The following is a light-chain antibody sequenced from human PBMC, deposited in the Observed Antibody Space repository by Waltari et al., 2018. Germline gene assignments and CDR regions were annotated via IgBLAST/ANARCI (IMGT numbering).Light chain of an antibody. J-gene: IGKJ4*01. CDR3: QQRSNWLT. CDR1: QSVSSY. V-gene: IGKV3-11*01. CDR2: DAS. Sequence: ELVLTQSPATLSLSPGETSTLPCRASQSVSSYLAWYQQKPGQAPRLLINDASNRATGIPARFSGSGSGTDFTLTISSLEPEDFAVYYCQQRSNWLTFGGGTKVEIK.